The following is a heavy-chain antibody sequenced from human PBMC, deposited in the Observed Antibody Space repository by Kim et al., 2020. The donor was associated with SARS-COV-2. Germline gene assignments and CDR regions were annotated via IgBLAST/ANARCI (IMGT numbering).Heavy chain of an antibody. CDR3: MIGLPHDYVNSSHFHY. CDR2: TDSSGST. D-gene: IGHD3-22*01. CDR1: GGSISSYI. Sequence: SETLSLTCTVSGGSISSYIWSWIRQPPGKRLEWIGYTDSSGSTKYNPSLESRVTMSLDTSGTQFSLVLTSVTAAATALSYCMIGLPHDYVNSSHFHYWA. J-gene: IGHJ4*01. V-gene: IGHV4-59*01.